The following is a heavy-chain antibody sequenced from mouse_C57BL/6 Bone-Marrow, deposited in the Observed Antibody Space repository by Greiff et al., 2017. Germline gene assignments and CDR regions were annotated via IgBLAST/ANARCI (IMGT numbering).Heavy chain of an antibody. Sequence: QVQLQQPGAELVKPGASVTLSCKASGYTFTSYWMHWVKQRPGQGLEWIGMIHPNSGSTNYNEKFKSKATLTVDKSSSTAYMQLSSLTSEDSAVYYCARSGYSTFFDYWGQGTTLTVSS. CDR2: IHPNSGST. CDR1: GYTFTSYW. CDR3: ARSGYSTFFDY. D-gene: IGHD2-5*01. V-gene: IGHV1-64*01. J-gene: IGHJ2*01.